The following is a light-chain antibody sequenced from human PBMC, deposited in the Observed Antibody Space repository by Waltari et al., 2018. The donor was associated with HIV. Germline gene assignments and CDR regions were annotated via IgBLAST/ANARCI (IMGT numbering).Light chain of an antibody. CDR2: GAS. Sequence: EIVMMQSPATLSVSPGERATVSCRPSQNVSSNLAWYQQKVGQAPRLLMFGASTGATGIPTRFSGSGSGTEFTLTISSLQSEDFAVYYCQQYKKWPLTFGQGTRLEIK. V-gene: IGKV3D-15*01. J-gene: IGKJ5*01. CDR3: QQYKKWPLT. CDR1: QNVSSN.